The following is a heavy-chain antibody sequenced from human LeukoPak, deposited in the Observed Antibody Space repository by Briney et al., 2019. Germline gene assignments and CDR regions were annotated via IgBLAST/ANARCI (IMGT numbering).Heavy chain of an antibody. D-gene: IGHD6-13*01. CDR2: ISWNSGSI. J-gene: IGHJ5*02. V-gene: IGHV3-9*01. Sequence: GGSLRLSCAASGFTFDDYAMHWVRQAPGKGLEWVSGISWNSGSIGYADSVKGRFTISRDNAKNSLYLQMNSLRAEDTAVYYCARVQQFNWFDPWGQGTLVTVSS. CDR3: ARVQQFNWFDP. CDR1: GFTFDDYA.